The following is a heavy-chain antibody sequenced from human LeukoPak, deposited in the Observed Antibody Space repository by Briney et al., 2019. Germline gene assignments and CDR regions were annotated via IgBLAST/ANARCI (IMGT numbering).Heavy chain of an antibody. D-gene: IGHD4-23*01. Sequence: SETLSLTCAVSGGSISSGGYSWSWIRQPPGKGLEWIGYIYHSGSTYYNPSLKSRVTISVDTSKNQFSLKLSSVTAADTAVYYCARVPDYGGNWIFDYWGQGTLVTVSS. CDR2: IYHSGST. CDR1: GGSISSGGYS. V-gene: IGHV4-30-2*01. J-gene: IGHJ4*02. CDR3: ARVPDYGGNWIFDY.